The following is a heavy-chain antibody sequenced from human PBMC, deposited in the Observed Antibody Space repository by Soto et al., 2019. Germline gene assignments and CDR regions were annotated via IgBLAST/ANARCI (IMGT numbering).Heavy chain of an antibody. J-gene: IGHJ6*02. CDR1: GGSISSYY. CDR2: IYYSGST. Sequence: SETLSLTCTVSGGSISSYYWSWIRQPPGKGLEWIGYIYYSGSTNYNPSLKSRVTISVDTSKNQFSLKLSSVTAADTAVYYCARDRPTKEYNWNDYYYYGMDVWGQGTTVTVSS. CDR3: ARDRPTKEYNWNDYYYYGMDV. V-gene: IGHV4-59*01. D-gene: IGHD1-1*01.